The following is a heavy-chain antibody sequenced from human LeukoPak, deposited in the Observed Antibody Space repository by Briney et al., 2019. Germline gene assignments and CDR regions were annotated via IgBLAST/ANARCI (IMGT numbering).Heavy chain of an antibody. Sequence: GGSLRLSCAVSGFAVSSNYMTWVRQAPGKGLEWVSVIFSGGPTYYADSVKGRFTISRDNSKNTLYLQMNSLRVEDTAVYYCARAQPGTGWYSFDYWGQGTLLTVSS. V-gene: IGHV3-66*01. CDR1: GFAVSSNY. CDR2: IFSGGPT. CDR3: ARAQPGTGWYSFDY. D-gene: IGHD6-19*01. J-gene: IGHJ4*02.